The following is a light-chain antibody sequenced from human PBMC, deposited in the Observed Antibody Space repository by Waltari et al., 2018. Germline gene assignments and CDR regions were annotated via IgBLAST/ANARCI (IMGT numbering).Light chain of an antibody. Sequence: QSVLTQPPSVSGAPGQRVSISCTGSGSNLGAGYDVHWYQQHPGKAPKLLISCTSTGPQGGPSRFFGSQSGTTSSLAITALQAEDEAEYYCHCYDTILSVVFGGGTKLTVL. V-gene: IGLV1-40*01. CDR1: GSNLGAGYD. CDR2: CTS. CDR3: HCYDTILSVV. J-gene: IGLJ2*01.